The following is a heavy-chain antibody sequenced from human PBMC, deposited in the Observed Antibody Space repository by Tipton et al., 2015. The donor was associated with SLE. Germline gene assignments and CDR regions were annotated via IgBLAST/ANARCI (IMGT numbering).Heavy chain of an antibody. Sequence: TLSLTCTVSGGSISPYYWTWFRQPPGKGLEWIGHIYYSGSTNYNPSLKSRVTISVDTSKNQFSLTLNSVTAADTAVYYCARSWFNKDDYYYYAMDVWGQGTTVTVSS. CDR1: GGSISPYY. CDR2: IYYSGST. V-gene: IGHV4-59*01. D-gene: IGHD3-10*01. J-gene: IGHJ6*02. CDR3: ARSWFNKDDYYYYAMDV.